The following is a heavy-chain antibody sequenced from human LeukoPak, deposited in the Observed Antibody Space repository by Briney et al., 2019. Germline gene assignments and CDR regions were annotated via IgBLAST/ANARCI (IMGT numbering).Heavy chain of an antibody. CDR2: INPNSGGT. D-gene: IGHD6-6*01. V-gene: IGHV1-2*02. J-gene: IGHJ4*02. CDR1: GYTFTGYY. Sequence: ASVTVSCKASGYTFTGYYMHWVRQAPGQGLEWMGWINPNSGGTNYAQKFQGRVTMTRDTSISTAYMELSRLRSDDTAVYYCARVKEYQRGYYFDYWGQGTLVTVSS. CDR3: ARVKEYQRGYYFDY.